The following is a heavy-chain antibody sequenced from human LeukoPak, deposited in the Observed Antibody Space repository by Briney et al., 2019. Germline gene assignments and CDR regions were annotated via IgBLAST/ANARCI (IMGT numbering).Heavy chain of an antibody. CDR1: GFSLSTSGVG. Sequence: SGPTLVKPTQTLTLTCTFSGFSLSTSGVGVGWIRQPPGKALEWLALIYWNDDKRYSPSLKSRLTITKDTSKNQVVLTMTNMDPVDTGTYYCAHTTYYYDSSGLSDWGQGSLVVVSS. J-gene: IGHJ4*02. V-gene: IGHV2-5*01. D-gene: IGHD3-22*01. CDR3: AHTTYYYDSSGLSD. CDR2: IYWNDDK.